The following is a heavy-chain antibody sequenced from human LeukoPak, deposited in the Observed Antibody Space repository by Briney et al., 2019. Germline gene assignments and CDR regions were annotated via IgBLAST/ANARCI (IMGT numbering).Heavy chain of an antibody. D-gene: IGHD3-22*01. V-gene: IGHV4-59*01. CDR2: ICYSGGT. CDR3: ARDGLYDSSGYYMDS. J-gene: IGHJ4*02. CDR1: GVAISSYY. Sequence: SETLSLTCTVSGVAISSYYWSWIRQPPGKGLEWIGYICYSGGTKYNPSLMSRVTISVDRAQNQFSLSLSSVTAADTAVYYCARDGLYDSSGYYMDSWGQGTLVIVSS.